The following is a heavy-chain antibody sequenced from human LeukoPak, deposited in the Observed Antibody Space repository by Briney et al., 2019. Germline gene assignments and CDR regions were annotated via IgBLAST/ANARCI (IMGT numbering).Heavy chain of an antibody. CDR2: ILYDGSNK. V-gene: IGHV3-30*01. D-gene: IGHD6-13*01. Sequence: GGSLRLSCAASGFTFSSYAMHWVRQAPGKGLEWVAVILYDGSNKYYADSVKGRFTISRDNSKNTLYLQMNSLRAEDTAVYYCARVPYSSSWQRSGYFDYWGQGTLVTVSS. CDR3: ARVPYSSSWQRSGYFDY. CDR1: GFTFSSYA. J-gene: IGHJ4*02.